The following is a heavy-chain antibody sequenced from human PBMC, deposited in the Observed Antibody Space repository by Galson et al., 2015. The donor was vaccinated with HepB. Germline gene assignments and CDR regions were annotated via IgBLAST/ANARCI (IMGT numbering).Heavy chain of an antibody. Sequence: SCKASGYTFTSYGISWVRQAPGQGLEWMGWISAYNGNTNYAQKLQGRVTMTTDTSTSTAYMELRSLRSDDTAVYYCAREPPQWEGVGWFDPWGQGTLVTVSS. CDR1: GYTFTSYG. V-gene: IGHV1-18*01. D-gene: IGHD1-26*01. CDR3: AREPPQWEGVGWFDP. J-gene: IGHJ5*02. CDR2: ISAYNGNT.